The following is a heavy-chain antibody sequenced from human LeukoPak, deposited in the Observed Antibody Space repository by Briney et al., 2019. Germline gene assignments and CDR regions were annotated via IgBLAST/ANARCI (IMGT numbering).Heavy chain of an antibody. D-gene: IGHD3-22*01. CDR1: GYTFTSYG. V-gene: IGHV1-18*01. J-gene: IGHJ4*02. Sequence: ASVKVSCKASGYTFTSYGISWVRQAPGQGLEWMGWISAYNGNTNYAQKLQGRVTMTTDTSTSTAYMELRSLRSDDTAVYYCARDFYYYDSSGYYRLDYWGQGTLVTVSS. CDR3: ARDFYYYDSSGYYRLDY. CDR2: ISAYNGNT.